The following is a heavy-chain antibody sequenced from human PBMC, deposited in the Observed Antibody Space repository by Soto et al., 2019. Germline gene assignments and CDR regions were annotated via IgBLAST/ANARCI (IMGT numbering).Heavy chain of an antibody. CDR1: GFTFSSYW. Sequence: EVQLVESGGGLVQPGGSLRLSCAASGFTFSSYWMHWVRQDPGKGLLWVSRIDEYGSTINYADSVKGRFTISRDNARNTLYLEMNSLRAEDTALYYCTRDIGGKGAYWGPGTLVTVSS. D-gene: IGHD3-10*01. CDR3: TRDIGGKGAY. CDR2: IDEYGSTI. V-gene: IGHV3-74*01. J-gene: IGHJ4*02.